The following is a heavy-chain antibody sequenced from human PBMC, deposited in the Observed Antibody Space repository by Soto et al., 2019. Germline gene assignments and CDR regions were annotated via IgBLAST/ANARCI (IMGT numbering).Heavy chain of an antibody. Sequence: GGSLRLSCAASGFTFSSYGMHWVRQAPGKGLEWVAVISYDGSNKYYADSVKGRFTISRDNSKNTLYLQMNSLRAEDTAVYYCAKALYDSSGYYPLDAFDIWGQGTMVTV. V-gene: IGHV3-30*18. J-gene: IGHJ3*02. D-gene: IGHD3-22*01. CDR2: ISYDGSNK. CDR3: AKALYDSSGYYPLDAFDI. CDR1: GFTFSSYG.